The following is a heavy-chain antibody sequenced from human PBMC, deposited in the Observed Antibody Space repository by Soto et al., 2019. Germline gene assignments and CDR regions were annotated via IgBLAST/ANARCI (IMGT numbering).Heavy chain of an antibody. D-gene: IGHD1-7*01. V-gene: IGHV3-23*01. CDR3: AKKITGNYPFDH. J-gene: IGHJ4*02. Sequence: EEQLLESGGGLVQPGGSLRLSCAASGFIFSSYAMAWVRQTTGKGLEWVSSIGGVGEKISYADSVKGRFTISRDNSKNTLYLQMESLRAEDTAIYYCAKKITGNYPFDHWGQGTLVTVSS. CDR2: IGGVGEKI. CDR1: GFIFSSYA.